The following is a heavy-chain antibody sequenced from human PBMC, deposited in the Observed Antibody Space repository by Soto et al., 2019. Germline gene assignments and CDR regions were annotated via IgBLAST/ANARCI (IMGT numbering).Heavy chain of an antibody. V-gene: IGHV1-69*02. Sequence: QVQLVQSGAEVKKPGSSVKVSCRASGGALTNHTISWVRQAPGQGLEWMGRIIPVLSMATYSQNYQDTVTMTADKSTNTAYMELSSLTSGDTAVYFCAPSAVTTGGFDSWGQGTLVTVSS. D-gene: IGHD4-17*01. CDR2: IIPVLSMA. CDR3: APSAVTTGGFDS. CDR1: GGALTNHT. J-gene: IGHJ4*01.